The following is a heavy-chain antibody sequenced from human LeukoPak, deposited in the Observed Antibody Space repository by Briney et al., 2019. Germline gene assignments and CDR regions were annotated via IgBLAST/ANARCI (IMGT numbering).Heavy chain of an antibody. CDR1: GFIVSSNY. CDR3: ARHRPKEYFDWFGRLNWFDP. CDR2: MYSGGNT. J-gene: IGHJ5*02. Sequence: GGSLRLSCAASGFIVSSNYMSWVRQAPGKGLEWVSVMYSGGNTYYADSVKGRFTISRGNSKNTLYLQMNSLRAEDTAVYYCARHRPKEYFDWFGRLNWFDPWGQGTLVTVSS. V-gene: IGHV3-66*04. D-gene: IGHD3-9*01.